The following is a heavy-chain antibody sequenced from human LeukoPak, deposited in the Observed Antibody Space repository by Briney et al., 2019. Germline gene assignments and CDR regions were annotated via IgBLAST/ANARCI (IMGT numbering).Heavy chain of an antibody. CDR2: INGCGDNT. CDR1: GVIISSYA. CDR3: AKDRVSPGFNWFDP. Sequence: GGSLRLSCAASGVIISSYAMSWVRQAPGKGLEWVSAINGCGDNTYYADFVKGRFTISRDNSKSTVYLQMNSLRTEDTAVYYCAKDRVSPGFNWFDPWGQGTLVTVSS. V-gene: IGHV3-23*01. J-gene: IGHJ5*02. D-gene: IGHD2/OR15-2a*01.